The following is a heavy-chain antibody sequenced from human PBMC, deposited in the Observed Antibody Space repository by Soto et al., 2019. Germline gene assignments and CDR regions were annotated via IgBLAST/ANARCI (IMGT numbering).Heavy chain of an antibody. V-gene: IGHV4-31*03. J-gene: IGHJ4*02. CDR2: IYYSGST. Sequence: PSETLSLTCTVSGGSISSGGYYWSWIRQHPGEGLEWIGYIYYSGSTYYNPSLKSRVTISVDTSKNQFSLKLSSVTAADTAVYYCARAHPSPVAYFDYWGQGTLVTVSS. CDR1: GGSISSGGYY. CDR3: ARAHPSPVAYFDY.